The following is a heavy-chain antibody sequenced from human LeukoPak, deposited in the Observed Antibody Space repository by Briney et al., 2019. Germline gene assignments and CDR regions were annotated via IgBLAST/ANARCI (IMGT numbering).Heavy chain of an antibody. V-gene: IGHV3-48*02. Sequence: SGGSLRLSCAASGFTFSSYSMNCVRQAPGKGLEWVSFISSTSGTTFYADSVKGRFTISRDSAKNSLYLQMNSLRDEDTAVYYCARDMGVRGLNDYWGQGTLVTVSS. CDR2: ISSTSGTT. J-gene: IGHJ4*02. CDR1: GFTFSSYS. D-gene: IGHD3-10*01. CDR3: ARDMGVRGLNDY.